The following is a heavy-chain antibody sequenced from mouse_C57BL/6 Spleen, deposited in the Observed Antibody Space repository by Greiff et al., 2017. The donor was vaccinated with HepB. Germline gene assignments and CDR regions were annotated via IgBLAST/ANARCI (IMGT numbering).Heavy chain of an antibody. V-gene: IGHV5-6*02. CDR1: GFTFSSYG. Sequence: DVMLVESGGDLVKPGGSLKLSCAASGFTFSSYGMSWVRQTPDKRLEWVATISSGGSYTYYPDSVKGRFTISRDNAKNTLYLQMSSLKSEDTAMYYCARSYGSISYYFDYWGQGTTLTVSS. CDR2: ISSGGSYT. J-gene: IGHJ2*01. CDR3: ARSYGSISYYFDY. D-gene: IGHD1-1*01.